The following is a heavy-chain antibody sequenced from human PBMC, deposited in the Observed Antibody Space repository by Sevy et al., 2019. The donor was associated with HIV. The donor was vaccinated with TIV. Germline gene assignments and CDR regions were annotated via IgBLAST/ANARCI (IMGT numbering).Heavy chain of an antibody. Sequence: GGSLRLSFAASGFTFSSYGMHWVRQAPGKGLEWVAVISYDGSNKYYADSVKGRFTISRDNSKNTLYLQMNSLRAEDTAVYYCAKGWGWQWLVQDYCYYYGMDVWGQGTTVTVSS. CDR2: ISYDGSNK. J-gene: IGHJ6*02. CDR3: AKGWGWQWLVQDYCYYYGMDV. V-gene: IGHV3-30*18. CDR1: GFTFSSYG. D-gene: IGHD6-19*01.